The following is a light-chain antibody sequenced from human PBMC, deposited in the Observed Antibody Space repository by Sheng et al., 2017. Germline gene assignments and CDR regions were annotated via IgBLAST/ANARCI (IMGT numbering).Light chain of an antibody. J-gene: IGKJ4*01. Sequence: DIQMTQSPSSLSASVGDRVTITCRASQGISNYLAWYQQKPGKVPKLLIYAASTLQSGVPSRFSGSGSGTDFTLTISSLQPEDVATYYCQKYNSAPQLTFGEDQGGDQT. CDR2: AAS. CDR3: QKYNSAPQLT. V-gene: IGKV1-27*01. CDR1: QGISNY.